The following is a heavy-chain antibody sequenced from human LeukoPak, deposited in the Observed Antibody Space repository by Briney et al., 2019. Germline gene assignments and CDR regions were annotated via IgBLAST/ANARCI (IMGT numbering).Heavy chain of an antibody. Sequence: SETLSLTCTVSGVSISSSSYYWGWIRQPPGKGLEWIGSIYYSGSTYYNPSLKSRVTISVDTSKNQFSLKLSSVTAADTAVYYCARDRPDRSVDYWGQGTLVTVSS. CDR3: ARDRPDRSVDY. J-gene: IGHJ4*02. CDR1: GVSISSSSYY. D-gene: IGHD1-14*01. CDR2: IYYSGST. V-gene: IGHV4-39*07.